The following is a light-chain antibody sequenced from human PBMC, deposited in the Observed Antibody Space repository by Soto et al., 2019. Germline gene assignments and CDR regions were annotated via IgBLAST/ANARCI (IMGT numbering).Light chain of an antibody. V-gene: IGLV2-11*01. CDR1: SNDLGGYNY. CDR2: DVS. J-gene: IGLJ2*01. CDR3: CSYAGSYGVI. Sequence: QSVLTQPRSVSGSPGQSVTISCTITSNDLGGYNYFSWYQQRPGTAPKLIIYDVSKRPSGVPDRFSGSKSGNTASLTISGLQAEDEADYYCCSYAGSYGVIFGGGTKLTVL.